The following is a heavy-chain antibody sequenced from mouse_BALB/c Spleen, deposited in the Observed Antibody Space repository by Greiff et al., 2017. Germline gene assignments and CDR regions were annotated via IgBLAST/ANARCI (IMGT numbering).Heavy chain of an antibody. Sequence: QVQLQQPGAELVMPGASVKMSCKASGYTFTDYWMHWVKQRPGQGLEWIGAIDTSDSYTSYNQKFKGKATLTVDESSSTAYMQLSSLTSEDSAVYYCARYYYGNYGFAYWGQGTLVTVSA. V-gene: IGHV1-69*01. J-gene: IGHJ3*01. CDR2: IDTSDSYT. CDR1: GYTFTDYW. CDR3: ARYYYGNYGFAY. D-gene: IGHD2-1*01.